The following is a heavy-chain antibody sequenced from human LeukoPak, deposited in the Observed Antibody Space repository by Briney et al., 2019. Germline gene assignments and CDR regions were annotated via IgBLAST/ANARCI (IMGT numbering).Heavy chain of an antibody. CDR1: GGTFSSYA. J-gene: IGHJ6*02. V-gene: IGHV1-69*13. Sequence: ASVKVSCKASGGTFSSYAISWVRRAPGQGLEWMGGIIPIFGTANYAQKFQGRVTITADESTSTAYMELSSLRSEDTAVYYCACDYYDSSGLSGYGMDVWGQGTTVTVSS. CDR3: ACDYYDSSGLSGYGMDV. D-gene: IGHD3-22*01. CDR2: IIPIFGTA.